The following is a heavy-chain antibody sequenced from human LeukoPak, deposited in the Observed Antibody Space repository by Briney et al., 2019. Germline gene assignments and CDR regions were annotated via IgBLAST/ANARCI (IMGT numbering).Heavy chain of an antibody. V-gene: IGHV5-51*01. CDR1: GYPFTHQW. CDR2: IYPRDSDT. D-gene: IGHD3-10*01. Sequence: GEPLKISCKASGYPFTHQWIGWVRQMSGSGLEWMGIIYPRDSDTIYSPSFQGHVTISADTSINTAYLEWSSLEASDTAIYYCARHSDVIGAIWGQGTLVTVSS. J-gene: IGHJ4*02. CDR3: ARHSDVIGAI.